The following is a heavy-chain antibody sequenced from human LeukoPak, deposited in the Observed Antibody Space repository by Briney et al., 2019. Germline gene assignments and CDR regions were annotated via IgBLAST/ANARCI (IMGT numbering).Heavy chain of an antibody. CDR1: GFTFSSYA. CDR3: AKNGGSYYRPFDY. V-gene: IGHV3-23*01. J-gene: IGHJ4*02. Sequence: GGSLRLSCAASGFTFSSYAMSWVRQAPGKGLELVSAISGSGGSTYYADSVKGRFTISRDNSKNTLYLQMNSLRAEDTAVYYCAKNGGSYYRPFDYWGQGTLVTVSS. D-gene: IGHD1-26*01. CDR2: ISGSGGST.